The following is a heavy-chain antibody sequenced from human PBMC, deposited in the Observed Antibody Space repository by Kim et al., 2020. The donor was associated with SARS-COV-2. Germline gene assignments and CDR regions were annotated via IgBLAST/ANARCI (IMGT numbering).Heavy chain of an antibody. J-gene: IGHJ5*02. CDR3: AKDILPYCSSTSCFSLWFDP. CDR2: ISWNSGSI. CDR1: GFTFDDYA. V-gene: IGHV3-9*01. Sequence: GGSLRLSCAASGFTFDDYAMHWVRQAPGKGLEGVSGISWNSGSIGYADSVKGRFTSSRDNAKNSLYLQMNSLRAEDTALYYCAKDILPYCSSTSCFSLWFDPWGQGTLVTVSS. D-gene: IGHD2-2*01.